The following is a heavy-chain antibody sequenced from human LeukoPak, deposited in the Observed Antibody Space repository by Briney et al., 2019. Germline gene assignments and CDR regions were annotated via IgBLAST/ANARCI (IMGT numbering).Heavy chain of an antibody. Sequence: KTGGSLRLSCAASGLTFSNAWMNWVRQAPGKGLEWVGRVLSRAGGGTIDYAAPVKGRFTISRDDSKNTLFLQMSSLKTEDTAAYYCVTGGGYNGLDYWGQGALVTVSS. CDR1: GLTFSNAW. V-gene: IGHV3-15*07. CDR2: VLSRAGGGTI. D-gene: IGHD5-12*01. CDR3: VTGGGYNGLDY. J-gene: IGHJ4*02.